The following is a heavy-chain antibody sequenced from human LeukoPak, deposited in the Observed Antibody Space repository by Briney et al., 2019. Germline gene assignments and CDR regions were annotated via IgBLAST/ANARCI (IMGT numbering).Heavy chain of an antibody. CDR2: ISGSGGST. Sequence: QPGGSLRLSCAASGLTFSSYAMRWVRQARGKGREGVSAISGSGGSTYYADSVKGRFTISRDNSKHTVYMQMNSLRAEDTAVYYCAKAPITAAGAYFDYWGQGTLVTVSS. CDR3: AKAPITAAGAYFDY. J-gene: IGHJ4*02. V-gene: IGHV3-23*01. D-gene: IGHD6-13*01. CDR1: GLTFSSYA.